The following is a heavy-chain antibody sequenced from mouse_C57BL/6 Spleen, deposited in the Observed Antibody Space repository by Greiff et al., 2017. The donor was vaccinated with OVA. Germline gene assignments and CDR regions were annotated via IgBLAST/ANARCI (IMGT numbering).Heavy chain of an antibody. V-gene: IGHV14-4*01. D-gene: IGHD2-5*01. Sequence: DVQLQESGAELVRPGASVKLSCTASGFNIKDDYMHWVKQRPEQGLEWIGWIDPENGDTEYASKFQGKATITADTSSNTAYLQLSSLTSEDTAVYYCTTYSNHPYWYFDVWGTGTTVTVSS. CDR3: TTYSNHPYWYFDV. CDR1: GFNIKDDY. CDR2: IDPENGDT. J-gene: IGHJ1*03.